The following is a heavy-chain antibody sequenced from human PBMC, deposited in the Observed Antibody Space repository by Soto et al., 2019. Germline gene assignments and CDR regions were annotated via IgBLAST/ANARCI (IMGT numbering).Heavy chain of an antibody. V-gene: IGHV3-7*01. J-gene: IGHJ6*02. CDR2: IKQDGSEE. D-gene: IGHD6-13*01. CDR1: GFTFSSYW. CDR3: ARIAATGRGWDV. Sequence: EVQLVESGGGLVQPGGSLRLSCVDSGFTFSSYWMSWVSQAPVKGLEWVGNIKQDGSEENYVDSLKGRFTISRDNAKNSMYLQMNSLRVEDTAVYYCARIAATGRGWDVWGQGTTVVVSS.